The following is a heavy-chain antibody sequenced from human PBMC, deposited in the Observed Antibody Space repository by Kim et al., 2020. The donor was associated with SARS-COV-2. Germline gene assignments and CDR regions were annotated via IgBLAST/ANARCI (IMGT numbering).Heavy chain of an antibody. D-gene: IGHD6-13*01. CDR3: ARVMAAAGTDWPEYFQH. Sequence: SVKVSCKASGGTFSSYAISWVRQAPGQGLEWMGGIIPIFGTANYAQKFQGRVTITADESTSTAYMELSSLRSEDTAVYYCARVMAAAGTDWPEYFQHWGQGTLVTVSS. CDR2: IIPIFGTA. V-gene: IGHV1-69*13. J-gene: IGHJ1*01. CDR1: GGTFSSYA.